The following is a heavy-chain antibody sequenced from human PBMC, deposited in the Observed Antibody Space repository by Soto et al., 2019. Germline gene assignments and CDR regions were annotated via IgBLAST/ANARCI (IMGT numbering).Heavy chain of an antibody. Sequence: TSETLSLTCTVSGDSISGTSFYWGWIRQSSGKGLEWIASIYSSGSTFYNLSLKSRLSLSVDTSKNQFSLRLQSVTAADTAVYYCVRHRSSREIPFDNWGQGTLVTV. CDR3: VRHRSSREIPFDN. CDR1: GDSISGTSFY. D-gene: IGHD2-21*01. V-gene: IGHV4-39*01. J-gene: IGHJ4*02. CDR2: IYSSGST.